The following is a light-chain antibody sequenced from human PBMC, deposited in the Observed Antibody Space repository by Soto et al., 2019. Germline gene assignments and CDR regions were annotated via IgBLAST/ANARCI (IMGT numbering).Light chain of an antibody. J-gene: IGLJ1*01. Sequence: QSALTQPRSVSGSPGQSVTISCTGTKNDIGSYSHVSWYQQHPGNAPKVIIYDVSRRPSGVPDRFSGSKSGSTASLTISGLQAEDEADYFCNSYTIISAPFVFGAGTKVTVL. CDR2: DVS. CDR1: KNDIGSYSH. V-gene: IGLV2-11*01. CDR3: NSYTIISAPFV.